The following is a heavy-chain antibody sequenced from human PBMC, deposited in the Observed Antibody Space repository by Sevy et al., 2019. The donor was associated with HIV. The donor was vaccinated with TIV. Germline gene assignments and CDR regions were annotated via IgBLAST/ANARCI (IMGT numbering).Heavy chain of an antibody. V-gene: IGHV1-2*02. J-gene: IGHJ3*02. Sequence: ASVKVSCKASGYTFTGYYMHWVRQAPGQGLEWMGWINPNSGGTNYAQKFQGRVTMTRDTSISTAYMELSRLRSDDTAVYYCARGYGYSSGWYSPDGAFDIWGQGTMVTVSS. CDR2: INPNSGGT. CDR1: GYTFTGYY. D-gene: IGHD6-19*01. CDR3: ARGYGYSSGWYSPDGAFDI.